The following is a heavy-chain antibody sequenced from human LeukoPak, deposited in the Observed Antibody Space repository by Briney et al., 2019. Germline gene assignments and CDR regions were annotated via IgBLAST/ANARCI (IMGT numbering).Heavy chain of an antibody. CDR2: INQDGSEK. J-gene: IGHJ4*02. CDR1: GITFSRFW. Sequence: PGGSLRLSCAASGITFSRFWMSWVRQAPGKGLQWVANINQDGSEKHYVDSVKGRFTISRDNAENSLYLQMNSLRAEDTAVYYCAKHRENYGDSCLDDYWGQGTLVTVSS. V-gene: IGHV3-7*03. D-gene: IGHD4-17*01. CDR3: AKHRENYGDSCLDDY.